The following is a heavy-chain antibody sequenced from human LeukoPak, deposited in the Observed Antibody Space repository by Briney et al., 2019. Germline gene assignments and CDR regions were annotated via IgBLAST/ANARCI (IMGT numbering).Heavy chain of an antibody. Sequence: GESLRLSCVASGFTFKSYGMHWVRQAPGKGLEWVAIIWYDGSNKYYADFVKGRFTTSRDNSKNTLYLQMNSLRADDTAVYYCARVSGYSGTWYVDYWGQGTLVTVSS. CDR3: ARVSGYSGTWYVDY. D-gene: IGHD6-13*01. V-gene: IGHV3-33*01. J-gene: IGHJ4*02. CDR2: IWYDGSNK. CDR1: GFTFKSYG.